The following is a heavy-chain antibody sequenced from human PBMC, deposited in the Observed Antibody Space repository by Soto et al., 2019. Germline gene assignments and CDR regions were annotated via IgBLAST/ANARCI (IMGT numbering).Heavy chain of an antibody. V-gene: IGHV3-21*01. D-gene: IGHD3-3*01. CDR2: ISSSSSYI. CDR3: ARDRDVTIFGVVIPSGLDV. CDR1: GLTFSSYS. J-gene: IGHJ6*04. Sequence: GGSLRLSCAASGLTFSSYSMNWVRQAPGKGLEWVSSISSSSSYIYYADSVKGRFTISRDNAKNSLYLQMNSLRAEDTAVYYCARDRDVTIFGVVIPSGLDVWGKGTTVTVSS.